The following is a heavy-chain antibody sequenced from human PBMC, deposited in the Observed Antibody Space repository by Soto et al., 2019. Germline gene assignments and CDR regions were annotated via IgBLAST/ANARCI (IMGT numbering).Heavy chain of an antibody. D-gene: IGHD1-26*01. Sequence: QAVGSLRLSCAASGFTFSSYGMHWVRQAPGKGLEWVAVIWYDGSNKYYADSVKGRFTISRDNSKNTLYLQMNSLRAEDTAVYYCARDRGGSGSYYYWGQGTLVTVSS. J-gene: IGHJ4*02. CDR3: ARDRGGSGSYYY. CDR1: GFTFSSYG. CDR2: IWYDGSNK. V-gene: IGHV3-33*01.